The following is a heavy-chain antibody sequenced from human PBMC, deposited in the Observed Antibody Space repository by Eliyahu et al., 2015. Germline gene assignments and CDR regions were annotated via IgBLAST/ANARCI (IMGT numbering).Heavy chain of an antibody. CDR1: GFSFGXYA. CDR2: ISASGGSV. Sequence: EEQLLESGGGLVQPGGSLRLSCAGXGFSFGXYAMSWVRRAPGKGLEWVSAISASGGSVFYAASAQGRVIISRDNSDNKVFLQMHNVRAEDTALYYCAKDFFQWGNPPFYYLDVWGKGTTVTVSS. J-gene: IGHJ6*03. V-gene: IGHV3-23*01. D-gene: IGHD2-8*01. CDR3: AKDFFQWGNPPFYYLDV.